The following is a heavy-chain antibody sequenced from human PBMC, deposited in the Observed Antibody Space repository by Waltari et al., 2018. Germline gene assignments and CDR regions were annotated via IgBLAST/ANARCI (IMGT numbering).Heavy chain of an antibody. D-gene: IGHD2-15*01. CDR3: VRDFGGNLDS. CDR2: INPDGNTI. V-gene: IGHV3-74*01. J-gene: IGHJ4*02. Sequence: EVQVVESGGGLVQPGGSLGLSCAASRFTVSRYWMHWVRQAPGKGLVWVSRINPDGNTINYADSVRGRFTISRDSARNTLYLQMNSLRADDTAVYYCVRDFGGNLDSWGQGTLVTVSS. CDR1: RFTVSRYW.